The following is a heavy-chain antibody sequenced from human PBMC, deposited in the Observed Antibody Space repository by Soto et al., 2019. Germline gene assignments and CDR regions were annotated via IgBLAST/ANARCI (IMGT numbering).Heavy chain of an antibody. D-gene: IGHD1-7*01. CDR2: ISNNDINT. J-gene: IGHJ4*02. CDR1: GFTFSDYY. V-gene: IGHV3-11*01. CDR3: ARESNWHYPPGYFDY. Sequence: GESLKISCAASGFTFSDYYMSWIRQAPGKGLEWVSYISNNDINTSYADSVQGRFTISRDNAKNSLYLQLNNLRADDTAVYCCARESNWHYPPGYFDYWGQGTLVTVSS.